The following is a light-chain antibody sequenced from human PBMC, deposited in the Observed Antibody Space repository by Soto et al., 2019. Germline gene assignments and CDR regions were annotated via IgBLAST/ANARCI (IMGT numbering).Light chain of an antibody. Sequence: EIVLTQSPGTLSLSPGEGATLSCRASKRISSTYLAWYQQKPGRAPSLLIFGASIRATGIPDRFSGSGSGTDFTLTISRLEPEDFAVYYCQHYGSSRTWTFGQGTKV. J-gene: IGKJ1*01. V-gene: IGKV3-20*01. CDR2: GAS. CDR3: QHYGSSRTWT. CDR1: KRISSTY.